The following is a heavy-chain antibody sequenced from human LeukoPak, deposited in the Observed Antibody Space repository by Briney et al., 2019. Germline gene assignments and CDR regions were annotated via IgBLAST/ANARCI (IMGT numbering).Heavy chain of an antibody. V-gene: IGHV1-2*02. Sequence: ASVKVSGKASGYTFTGYYMHWVRQAPGQGLEWMGWINPNSGGTNYAQKFQGRVTMTRDTSISTAYMELSRLRSGDTAVYYCATRDVVVAATEHDYWGQGTLVTVSS. CDR2: INPNSGGT. CDR1: GYTFTGYY. CDR3: ATRDVVVAATEHDY. D-gene: IGHD2-15*01. J-gene: IGHJ4*02.